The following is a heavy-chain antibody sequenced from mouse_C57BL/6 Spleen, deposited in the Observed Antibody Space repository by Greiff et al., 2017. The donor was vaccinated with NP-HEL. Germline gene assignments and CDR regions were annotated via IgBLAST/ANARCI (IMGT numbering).Heavy chain of an antibody. CDR2: ISSGSSTI. V-gene: IGHV5-17*01. CDR1: GFTFSDYG. CDR3: ARDYGSSYYFDY. J-gene: IGHJ2*01. D-gene: IGHD1-1*01. Sequence: EVKLMESGGGLVKPGGSLKLSCAASGFTFSDYGMHWVRQAPEKGLEWVAYISSGSSTIYYADTVKGRFPISRDNAKNTLFLQMTSLRSEDTAMYYCARDYGSSYYFDYWGQGTTLTVSS.